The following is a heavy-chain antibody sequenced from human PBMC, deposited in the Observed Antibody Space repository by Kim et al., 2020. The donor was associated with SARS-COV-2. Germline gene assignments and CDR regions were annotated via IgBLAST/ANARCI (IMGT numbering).Heavy chain of an antibody. CDR3: AKDRNVAIVATTLDC. CDR1: GFTFDDYA. D-gene: IGHD5-12*01. Sequence: GGSLRLSCAASGFTFDDYAMHWVRQAPGRGLEWVSGISWNGGSICYADSVKGRFTISRDNAKNSLYLQMNSLRAEDTALYYCAKDRNVAIVATTLDCRGQGTLVTVSS. CDR2: ISWNGGSI. J-gene: IGHJ4*02. V-gene: IGHV3-9*01.